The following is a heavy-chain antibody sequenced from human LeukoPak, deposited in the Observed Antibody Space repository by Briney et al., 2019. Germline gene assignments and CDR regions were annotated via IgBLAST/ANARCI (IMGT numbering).Heavy chain of an antibody. D-gene: IGHD3-9*01. CDR1: GFRFRTYG. CDR2: IWYDGGNK. V-gene: IGHV3-33*06. J-gene: IGHJ4*02. Sequence: PGGSLRLSCAASGFRFRTYGMHWVRQAPGKGLEWVAAIWYDGGNKYYADSVKGRFAISRDNSTNTLYLQINSLRAEDTAVYYCAKDLYGILTGYLDYWGQGTLVTVSS. CDR3: AKDLYGILTGYLDY.